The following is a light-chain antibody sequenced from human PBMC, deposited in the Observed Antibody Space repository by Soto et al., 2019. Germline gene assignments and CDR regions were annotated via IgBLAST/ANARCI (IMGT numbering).Light chain of an antibody. CDR1: QSLLHTNGYNY. Sequence: DIVMTQTPLSLPFTPGEPASISCRSSQSLLHTNGYNYLDWYLQKPGQSPQLLISLGSDRASGVPDRFGGSGSGTEFTLKISSVEAADVGVDYGMQALQTPLTFGGGTQVEIK. J-gene: IGKJ4*01. V-gene: IGKV2-28*01. CDR3: MQALQTPLT. CDR2: LGS.